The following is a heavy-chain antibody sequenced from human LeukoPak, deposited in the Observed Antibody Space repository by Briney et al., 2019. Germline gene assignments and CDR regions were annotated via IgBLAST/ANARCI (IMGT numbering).Heavy chain of an antibody. CDR3: ARGEVVNAFDI. CDR1: GGSFSGYY. Sequence: SETLSLTCAVYGGSFSGYYWSWIRQPPGKGLEWIGEINHSGSTNYNPSLKSRVTISVDTSKNQFSLKLSSVTAADTAVYCCARGEVVNAFDIWGQGTMVTVSS. J-gene: IGHJ3*02. D-gene: IGHD4-23*01. V-gene: IGHV4-34*01. CDR2: INHSGST.